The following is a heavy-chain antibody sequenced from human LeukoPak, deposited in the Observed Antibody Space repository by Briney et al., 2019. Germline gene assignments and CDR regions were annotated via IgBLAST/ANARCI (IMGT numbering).Heavy chain of an antibody. CDR3: AKGGYRSGSPLYFFDY. J-gene: IGHJ4*02. V-gene: IGHV3-66*01. CDR1: GFTVSSNY. CDR2: IYSSGSA. Sequence: PGGSLRLSCAASGFTVSSNYMTWVRQAPGKGLEWVSVIYSSGSAYYADSVKGRFTISRDTSKNTLYLQMTSLRVEDTAVYYCAKGGYRSGSPLYFFDYWGQGTLVTVSS. D-gene: IGHD5-18*01.